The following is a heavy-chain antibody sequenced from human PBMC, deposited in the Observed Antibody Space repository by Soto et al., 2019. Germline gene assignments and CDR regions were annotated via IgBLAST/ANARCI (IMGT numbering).Heavy chain of an antibody. V-gene: IGHV3-30*18. CDR1: GFTFSSYG. CDR3: AKDHPSREAYSYGMDV. D-gene: IGHD1-26*01. Sequence: QVQPVESGGGVVQPGRSLRLSCAASGFTFSSYGMHWVRQAPGKGLEWVAVISYDGSNKYYADSVKGRFTISRDNSKNTLYLQMNSLRAEDTAVYYCAKDHPSREAYSYGMDVWGQGTTVTVSS. CDR2: ISYDGSNK. J-gene: IGHJ6*02.